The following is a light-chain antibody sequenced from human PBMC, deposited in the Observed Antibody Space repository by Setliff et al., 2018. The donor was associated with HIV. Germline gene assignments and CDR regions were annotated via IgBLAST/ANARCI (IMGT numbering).Light chain of an antibody. CDR2: EVT. V-gene: IGLV2-23*02. J-gene: IGLJ1*01. CDR1: SSDVGSFDL. Sequence: QSVLTQPASVSGSPGQSITISCTGTSSDVGSFDLVSWYQHHPGKAPKLMISEVTKRPSGVSNRFSGSKSGNTASLTISGLQAEDEADYYCYSYAGTNSWVFGTGTKVTVL. CDR3: YSYAGTNSWV.